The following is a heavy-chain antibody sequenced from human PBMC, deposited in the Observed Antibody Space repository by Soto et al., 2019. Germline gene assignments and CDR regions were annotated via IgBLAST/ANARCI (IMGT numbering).Heavy chain of an antibody. Sequence: QLQLQESGSGLVKPSQTLSLTCAVSGGSISSGGYSWSWIRQPPGKGLEWIGYIYHSGSTYYNPSLSSRVTISVDRSKNQFSLKLSSVTAEDTAVYYCAAGGGLPRYYWGQGTLVTVSS. CDR1: GGSISSGGYS. V-gene: IGHV4-30-2*01. CDR3: AAGGGLPRYY. CDR2: IYHSGST. D-gene: IGHD5-12*01. J-gene: IGHJ4*02.